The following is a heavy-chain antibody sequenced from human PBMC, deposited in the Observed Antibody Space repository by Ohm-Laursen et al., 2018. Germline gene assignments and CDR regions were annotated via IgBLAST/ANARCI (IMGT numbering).Heavy chain of an antibody. CDR2: IYSDGVT. D-gene: IGHD4-23*01. J-gene: IGHJ4*02. Sequence: SLRLSCAASGFTFSSYAMNWVRQAPGKGPEWVSGIYSDGVTDNADSVKGRFTISRDDSKNTVYLQMNSLRVGDTAVYYCGKDWALGNSPFDYWGQGTLVTVSS. CDR1: GFTFSSYA. V-gene: IGHV3-23*01. CDR3: GKDWALGNSPFDY.